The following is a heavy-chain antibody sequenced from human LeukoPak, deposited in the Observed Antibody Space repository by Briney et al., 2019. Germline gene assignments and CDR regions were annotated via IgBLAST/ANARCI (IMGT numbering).Heavy chain of an antibody. CDR2: ISSSSSYI. D-gene: IGHD3-22*01. V-gene: IGHV3-21*01. J-gene: IGHJ3*02. CDR1: GFTFSSYS. Sequence: GGSLRLSCAASGFTFSSYSMNWVRQAPGKGPEWVSSISSSSSYIYYADSVKGRFTISRDNAKNSLYLQMNSLRAEDTAVYYCARGGRGYYDSSGYYRGGAFDIWGQGTMVTVSS. CDR3: ARGGRGYYDSSGYYRGGAFDI.